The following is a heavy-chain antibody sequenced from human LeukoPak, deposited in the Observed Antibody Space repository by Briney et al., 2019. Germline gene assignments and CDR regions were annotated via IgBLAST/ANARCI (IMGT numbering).Heavy chain of an antibody. CDR3: ASSQLYSSGPWHYFDY. D-gene: IGHD6-19*01. Sequence: ASVKVSCKASGYTFTGYYMHWVRQAPGQGLEWMGWINPNSGGTNYAQKFQGRVTITADKSTSTAYMELSSLRSEDTAVYYCASSQLYSSGPWHYFDYWGQGTLVTVSS. J-gene: IGHJ4*02. CDR1: GYTFTGYY. V-gene: IGHV1-2*02. CDR2: INPNSGGT.